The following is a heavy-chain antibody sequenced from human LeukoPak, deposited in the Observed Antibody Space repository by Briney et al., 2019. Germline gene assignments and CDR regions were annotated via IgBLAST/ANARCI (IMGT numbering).Heavy chain of an antibody. J-gene: IGHJ4*02. D-gene: IGHD6-19*01. CDR1: GGSISSYY. CDR2: IYTSGST. CDR3: ARDNYGYSSGWYEGVFDY. Sequence: SETLSLTCTVSGGSISSYYWSWIRQPAGKGLEWIGRIYTSGSTNYNPSLKSRVTVSVDTSKNQFSLKLSSVTAADTAVYYCARDNYGYSSGWYEGVFDYWGQGTLVTVSS. V-gene: IGHV4-4*07.